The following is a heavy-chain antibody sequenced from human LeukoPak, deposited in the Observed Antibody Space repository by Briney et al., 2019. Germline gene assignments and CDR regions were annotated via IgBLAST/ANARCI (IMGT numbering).Heavy chain of an antibody. D-gene: IGHD3-3*01. CDR2: IYYSGST. CDR1: GGSIGSYY. J-gene: IGHJ5*02. V-gene: IGHV4-59*01. Sequence: KPSETLSLTCTVSGGSIGSYYWSWIRQPPGKGLEWIGYIYYSGSTNYNPSLKSRVTISVDTSKNQFSLKLSSVTAADTAVYYCARSFGRFGAFDPWGQGTLVTVSS. CDR3: ARSFGRFGAFDP.